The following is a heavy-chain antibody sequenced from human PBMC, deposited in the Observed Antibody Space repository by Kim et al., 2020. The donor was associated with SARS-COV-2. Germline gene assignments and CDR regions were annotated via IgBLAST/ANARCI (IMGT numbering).Heavy chain of an antibody. CDR1: GGTFSSYA. D-gene: IGHD2-2*01. CDR3: AREAWGRVPAAMPGGMDV. V-gene: IGHV1-69*13. Sequence: SVKVSCKASGGTFSSYAISWVRQAPGQGLEWMGGIIPIFGTANYAQKFQGRVTITADESTSTAYMELSSLRSEDTAVYYCAREAWGRVPAAMPGGMDVWGQGTTVTVSS. J-gene: IGHJ6*02. CDR2: IIPIFGTA.